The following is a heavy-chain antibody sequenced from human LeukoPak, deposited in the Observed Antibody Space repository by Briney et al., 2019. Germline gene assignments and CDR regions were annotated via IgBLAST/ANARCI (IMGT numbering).Heavy chain of an antibody. CDR3: AKDRAAAGKWNFDY. J-gene: IGHJ4*02. V-gene: IGHV3-30*18. D-gene: IGHD6-13*01. Sequence: PGGSLRLSCAASGFTFISYGMHWVRQAPGKGLEWVAVISYDGSNKYYADSVKGRFTISRDNSKNTLYLQMNSLRAEDTAVYYCAKDRAAAGKWNFDYWGQGTLVTVSS. CDR1: GFTFISYG. CDR2: ISYDGSNK.